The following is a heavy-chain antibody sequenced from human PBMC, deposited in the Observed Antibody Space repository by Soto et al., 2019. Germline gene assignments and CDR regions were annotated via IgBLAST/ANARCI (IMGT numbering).Heavy chain of an antibody. V-gene: IGHV1-2*02. CDR1: GYTFNGYY. CDR2: INPDSGGT. CDR3: ARRDIVATISYYGMDV. J-gene: IGHJ6*02. D-gene: IGHD5-12*01. Sequence: ASVKVSCKASGYTFNGYYMYWVRQAPGQGLEWMGWINPDSGGTNYAQNFQGRVTMTRDTSISTVYMELTRLTSDDTAMYYCARRDIVATISYYGMDVWGQGTTVTVSS.